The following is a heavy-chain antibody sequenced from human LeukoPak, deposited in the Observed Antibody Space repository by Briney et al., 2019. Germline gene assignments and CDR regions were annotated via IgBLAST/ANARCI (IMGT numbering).Heavy chain of an antibody. CDR3: ARVRSSWGYYYYGMDV. J-gene: IGHJ6*02. CDR1: GGSFSGYY. Sequence: SETLSLTCAVYGGSFSGYYWSWIRQPPGKGLEWIGEINHSGSTNYNPSLKSRVTISVDTSKNQFSLKLSSVTAADTAVYYCARVRSSWGYYYYGMDVWGQGITVTVSS. CDR2: INHSGST. V-gene: IGHV4-34*01. D-gene: IGHD2-2*01.